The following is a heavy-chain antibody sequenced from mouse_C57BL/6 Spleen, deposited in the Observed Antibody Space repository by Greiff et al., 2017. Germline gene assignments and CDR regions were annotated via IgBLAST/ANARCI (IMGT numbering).Heavy chain of an antibody. Sequence: EVKVVESGGGLVQPGGSLILSCAASGFTFTDYYMSWVRQPPGKALEWLGFIKNKANGYTTEYSASVKGRFTISRDNSQSILYLQMNALRAEDSATYYRARSPPPYYFDYWGQGTTLTVSS. CDR2: IKNKANGYTT. CDR1: GFTFTDYY. J-gene: IGHJ2*01. V-gene: IGHV7-3*01. CDR3: ARSPPPYYFDY.